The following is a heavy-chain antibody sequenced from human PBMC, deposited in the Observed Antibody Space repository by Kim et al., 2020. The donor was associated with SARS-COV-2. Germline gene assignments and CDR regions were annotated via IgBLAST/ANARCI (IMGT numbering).Heavy chain of an antibody. CDR1: GFTFGGHD. CDR2: IGTAGVT. CDR3: ARGIHFWLGVDD. J-gene: IGHJ6*02. V-gene: IGHV3-13*04. D-gene: IGHD5-18*01. Sequence: GGYLRLSCAASGFTFGGHDMHWVRQVTGKGLEWVAAIGTAGVTFYAASVKGRFIISRENGENSLFLQMDSLRVGDTAIYYCARGIHFWLGVDDWGQGTTGTVAS.